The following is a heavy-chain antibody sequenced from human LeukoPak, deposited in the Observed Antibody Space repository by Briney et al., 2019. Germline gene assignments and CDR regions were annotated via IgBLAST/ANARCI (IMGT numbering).Heavy chain of an antibody. V-gene: IGHV3-23*01. D-gene: IGHD3-10*01. CDR2: ISGSGGNT. Sequence: GGSLRLSCAASGFTFSSYGMSWVRQAPGKGLEWVSAISGSGGNTYYADSVKGRFTISRDNSKNTLYLQMNSLKTEDTAVYYCTTLGDYYGSGSPLLESAFDIWGQGTMVTVSS. J-gene: IGHJ3*02. CDR1: GFTFSSYG. CDR3: TTLGDYYGSGSPLLESAFDI.